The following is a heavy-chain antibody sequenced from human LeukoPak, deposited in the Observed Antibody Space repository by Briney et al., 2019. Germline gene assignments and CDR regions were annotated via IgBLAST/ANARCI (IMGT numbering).Heavy chain of an antibody. J-gene: IGHJ3*02. CDR3: ARPPWDYYGSSSYQLDAFDI. V-gene: IGHV3-30*03. Sequence: GGSLRLSCAASGFTFSNYGIHWVRQAPGKGLEWVAGISYDGSYKYYQDSVKGRFTISRDNSKNTLYLQMNSLRAEDTAVYYCARPPWDYYGSSSYQLDAFDIWGQGTVVTVSS. D-gene: IGHD3-22*01. CDR1: GFTFSNYG. CDR2: ISYDGSYK.